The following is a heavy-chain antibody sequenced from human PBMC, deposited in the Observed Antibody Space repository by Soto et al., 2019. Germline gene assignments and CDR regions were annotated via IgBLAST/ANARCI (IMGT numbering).Heavy chain of an antibody. Sequence: GGSLRLSCAASGFTFSTYGMHWVRQAPGKGLEWVALIWYDGSNKYYADSVKGRFTISRDNSKNTLYLLMNSLRAEDTAVYYCARDGGSGTPVAGAQDYYMYYGMDVWGQGTTVTVSS. V-gene: IGHV3-33*01. CDR3: ARDGGSGTPVAGAQDYYMYYGMDV. CDR1: GFTFSTYG. CDR2: IWYDGSNK. J-gene: IGHJ6*02. D-gene: IGHD6-19*01.